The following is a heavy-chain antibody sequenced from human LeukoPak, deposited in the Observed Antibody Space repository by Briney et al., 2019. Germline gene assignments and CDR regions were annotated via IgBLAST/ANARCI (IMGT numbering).Heavy chain of an antibody. CDR1: GGSMNRYY. CDR3: ARSSTGSYFDN. J-gene: IGHJ4*02. D-gene: IGHD3-3*02. V-gene: IGHV4-59*01. Sequence: SETLSLTCTVSGGSMNRYYWSWIQQPPGKELEWIGYMYYSGSTKYNPSLKSRVTISVDTSKNQFPLKLSSVTAADTAVYYCARSSTGSYFDNWGQGTLVTVSS. CDR2: MYYSGST.